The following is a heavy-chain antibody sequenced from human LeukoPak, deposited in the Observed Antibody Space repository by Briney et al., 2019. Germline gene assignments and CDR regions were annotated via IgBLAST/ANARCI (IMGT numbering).Heavy chain of an antibody. Sequence: PGGSLRLSCAASGFTFSNAWMSWVRQAPGKGLEWVGRIKSKTDGGTTDYAAPVKGRFTISRDGSKNTLYPQMNSLKTEDTAVYYCATDISSGWYYFDYWGQGTLVTVSS. J-gene: IGHJ4*02. CDR1: GFTFSNAW. CDR3: ATDISSGWYYFDY. CDR2: IKSKTDGGTT. V-gene: IGHV3-15*01. D-gene: IGHD6-19*01.